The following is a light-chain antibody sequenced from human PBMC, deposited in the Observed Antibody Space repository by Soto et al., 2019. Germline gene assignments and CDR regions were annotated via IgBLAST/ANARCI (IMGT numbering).Light chain of an antibody. CDR3: QQYGSSPPWT. J-gene: IGKJ1*01. V-gene: IGKV3-20*01. Sequence: EIVLTQSRGTLSLSPGERAPLXCRASQSVSSSYLAWYQQKPGQAPRLLIYGASSRATGIPDRFSGSGSGTDFTLTISRLEPEDFAVYYCQQYGSSPPWTFGQGTKV. CDR1: QSVSSSY. CDR2: GAS.